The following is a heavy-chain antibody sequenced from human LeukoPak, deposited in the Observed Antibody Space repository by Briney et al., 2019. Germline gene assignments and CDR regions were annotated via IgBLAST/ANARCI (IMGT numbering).Heavy chain of an antibody. Sequence: ASVKVSCKASGYTFTSYDINWVRQATGQGLEWMGWMNPNSGNTGYAQKFQGRVTITRNTSISTAYMELSSLRSEDTAVYYCARDGYYGSGSSYYYYYMDVWGKGTTVTISS. CDR3: ARDGYYGSGSSYYYYYMDV. J-gene: IGHJ6*03. D-gene: IGHD3-10*01. CDR1: GYTFTSYD. V-gene: IGHV1-8*03. CDR2: MNPNSGNT.